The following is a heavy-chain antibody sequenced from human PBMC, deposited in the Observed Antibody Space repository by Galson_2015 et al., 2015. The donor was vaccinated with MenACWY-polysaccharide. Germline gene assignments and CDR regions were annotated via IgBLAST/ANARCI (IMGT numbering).Heavy chain of an antibody. CDR3: ARDRLGYFDYVFDN. Sequence: ATLSLTCAVSGGSTSSYYWTWVRHAPGKGLEWLGYVSFSGSTNYNPSLKGRVTMSAVSSKRQLFLNLTAVTAADTAVYYCARDRLGYFDYVFDNWGLGTLVTVAS. D-gene: IGHD3-9*01. CDR1: GGSTSSYY. V-gene: IGHV4-59*01. J-gene: IGHJ4*02. CDR2: VSFSGST.